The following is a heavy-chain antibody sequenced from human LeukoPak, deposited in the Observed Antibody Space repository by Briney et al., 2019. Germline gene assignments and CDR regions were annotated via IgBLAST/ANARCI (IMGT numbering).Heavy chain of an antibody. D-gene: IGHD2-2*01. CDR2: ISNSGSRT. Sequence: PGGSLRLSCAASGFTFSSYVMSWVRQAPGKGLEWVSGISNSGSRTYYAQSVRGRFTISRDNSKNTLYLQMNSLRAEDTAVYYCAKDPGTPDTVVLPTVKSDSWGQGTLVTVSS. J-gene: IGHJ4*02. V-gene: IGHV3-23*01. CDR1: GFTFSSYV. CDR3: AKDPGTPDTVVLPTVKSDS.